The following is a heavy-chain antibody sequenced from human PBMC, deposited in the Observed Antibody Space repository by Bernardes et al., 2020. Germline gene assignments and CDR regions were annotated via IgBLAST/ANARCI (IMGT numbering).Heavy chain of an antibody. CDR1: GYSFTSYW. CDR3: ARHMRQWLVDHDAFDI. V-gene: IGHV5-51*01. CDR2: IYPGDSDT. D-gene: IGHD6-19*01. Sequence: GESLKISCKGSGYSFTSYWIGWVRQMPGKGLEWMGIIYPGDSDTRYSPSFQGQVTISADKSISTAYLQWSSLKASDTAMYYCARHMRQWLVDHDAFDIWGQGTMVTVSS. J-gene: IGHJ3*02.